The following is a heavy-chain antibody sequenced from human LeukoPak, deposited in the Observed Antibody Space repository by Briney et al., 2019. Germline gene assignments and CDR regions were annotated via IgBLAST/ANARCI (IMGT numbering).Heavy chain of an antibody. J-gene: IGHJ4*02. D-gene: IGHD3-3*01. CDR3: ARLGLVIAYYFDY. CDR2: IYYSGST. CDR1: GGSISSSSYY. Sequence: SETLSLTCTVSGGSISSSSYYWGWIRQPPGKGLEWIGSIYYSGSTYYNPSLKSRVTISVDTSENQFSLKLSSVTAADTAVYYCARLGLVIAYYFDYWGQGTLVTVSS. V-gene: IGHV4-39*01.